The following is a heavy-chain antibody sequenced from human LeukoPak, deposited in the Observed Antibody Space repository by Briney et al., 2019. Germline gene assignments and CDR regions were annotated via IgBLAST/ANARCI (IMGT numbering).Heavy chain of an antibody. V-gene: IGHV1-24*01. CDR2: FDPEDGET. J-gene: IGHJ4*02. Sequence: ASVKVSCKVSGYTLAELSMHWVRQAPGKGLEWMGGFDPEDGETIYAQKFQGRVTMTEDTSTDTAYMELSSLRSDDTAVYYCARDSSPAVGSYFDNWGQGTLVTVSS. CDR1: GYTLAELS. CDR3: ARDSSPAVGSYFDN. D-gene: IGHD6-13*01.